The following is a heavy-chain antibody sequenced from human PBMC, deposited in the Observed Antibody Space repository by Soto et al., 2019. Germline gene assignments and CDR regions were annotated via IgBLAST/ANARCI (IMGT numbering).Heavy chain of an antibody. V-gene: IGHV3-21*01. Sequence: GGSLRLSCAASGFTFSSYSMNWVRQAPGKGLEWVSSISSSSSYIYYADSVKGRFTISRDNAKTSLYLQMNSLRAEDTAVYYCARDLPIAVAGIGTVGAFDIWGQGTMVTVSS. CDR3: ARDLPIAVAGIGTVGAFDI. CDR1: GFTFSSYS. J-gene: IGHJ3*02. CDR2: ISSSSSYI. D-gene: IGHD6-19*01.